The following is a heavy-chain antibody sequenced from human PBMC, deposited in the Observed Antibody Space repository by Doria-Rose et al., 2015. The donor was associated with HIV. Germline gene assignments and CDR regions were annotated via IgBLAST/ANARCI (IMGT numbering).Heavy chain of an antibody. CDR3: ARIKSSRWYHKYYFDF. CDR1: GVSLSSPGMG. CDR2: IFSDDER. V-gene: IGHV2-26*01. D-gene: IGHD6-13*01. J-gene: IGHJ4*02. Sequence: VTLKESGPVLVKPTETLTLTCTVSGVSLSSPGMGVSWIRQPPGKALERLANIFSDDERSYKTSLKSRLTISRGTSRSQVVLTMTDMDPVDTATYYCARIKSSRWYHKYYFDFWGQGTLVIASA.